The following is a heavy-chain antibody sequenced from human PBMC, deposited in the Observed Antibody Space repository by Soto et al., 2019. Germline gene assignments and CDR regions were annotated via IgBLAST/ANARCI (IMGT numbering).Heavy chain of an antibody. D-gene: IGHD3-10*01. CDR2: IYYSGST. CDR3: ARRYGVAFDI. V-gene: IGHV4-59*08. CDR1: GGSISSYY. J-gene: IGHJ3*02. Sequence: TSETLSLTCTVSGGSISSYYWSWIRQPPGKGLGWIGYIYYSGSTNYNPSLKSRVTISVDTSKNQFSLKLSSVTAADTAVYYCARRYGVAFDIWGQGTMVTVSS.